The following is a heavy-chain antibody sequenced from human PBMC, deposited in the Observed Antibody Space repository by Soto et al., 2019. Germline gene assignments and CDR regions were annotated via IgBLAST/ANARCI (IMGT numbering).Heavy chain of an antibody. CDR3: ARDLSWGSNWYYYMDV. Sequence: EVQLVESGGGLVQPGGSLRLSCATSGFILSDCAMNWVRQAPGKGLEWVSYISSSSSVIDYADSVKGRFTVSRDNARNLLYLQMNSLRAEDTAVYYCARDLSWGSNWYYYMDVWGKGTTVTVSS. V-gene: IGHV3-48*01. CDR1: GFILSDCA. CDR2: ISSSSSVI. J-gene: IGHJ6*03. D-gene: IGHD7-27*01.